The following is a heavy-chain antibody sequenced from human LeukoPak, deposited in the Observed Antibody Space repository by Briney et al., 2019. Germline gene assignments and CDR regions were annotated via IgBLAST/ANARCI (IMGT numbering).Heavy chain of an antibody. J-gene: IGHJ4*02. V-gene: IGHV3-7*04. D-gene: IGHD1-1*01. CDR3: ARGDDFSGDH. CDR2: IHPEGSEK. Sequence: GGSLRLSCAVSGFTFSNFWMSWVRQAPGRGLEWVANIHPEGSEKYHVGSVKGRFTISRDNAKNLLFLQMNGLRVEDTAVYYCARGDDFSGDHWGQGTLVTVSS. CDR1: GFTFSNFW.